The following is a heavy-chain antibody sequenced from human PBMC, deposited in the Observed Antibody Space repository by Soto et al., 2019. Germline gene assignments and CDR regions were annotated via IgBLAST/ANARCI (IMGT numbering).Heavy chain of an antibody. J-gene: IGHJ3*02. CDR2: ISSSSSYI. V-gene: IGHV3-21*01. D-gene: IGHD5-12*01. CDR1: GFTFSSYS. Sequence: TGGSLRLSCAASGFTFSSYSMNWVRQAPGKGLEWVSSISSSSSYIYYADSVKGRFTISRDNAKNSLYLQMNSLRAEDTAVYYCARELEVQRWLQLSAFDIWGQGTMVTVSS. CDR3: ARELEVQRWLQLSAFDI.